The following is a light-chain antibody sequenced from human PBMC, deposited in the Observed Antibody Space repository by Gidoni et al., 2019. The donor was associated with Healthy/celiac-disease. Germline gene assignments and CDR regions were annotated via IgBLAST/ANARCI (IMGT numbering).Light chain of an antibody. CDR2: LGS. CDR1: QRRLHSNGYNY. V-gene: IGKV2-28*01. Sequence: DIVMTQSPLSLHVTPGEPAYISCRSSQRRLHSNGYNYFDWYLQKPWQSPQPLIYLGSNRASGVPDRFSGSGSGTDFTLTISRVEAEDVGVYYCMQALQTPRLTFGGGTKVEIK. CDR3: MQALQTPRLT. J-gene: IGKJ4*01.